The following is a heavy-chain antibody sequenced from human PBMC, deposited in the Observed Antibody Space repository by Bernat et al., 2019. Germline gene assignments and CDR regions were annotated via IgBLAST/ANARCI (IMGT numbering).Heavy chain of an antibody. V-gene: IGHV4-59*08. J-gene: IGHJ5*02. CDR2: FSYNGGT. CDR3: ARLLGSVFGVVEWFDP. Sequence: QVQLQESGPGLVKPSETLSLTCTVSGGSVSSHYWSWIRQPPGKGLEWIGYFSYNGGTNYSPSLKSRVTISVDTSKNHFSLKLSPVTAADTAIYYCARLLGSVFGVVEWFDPWGQGTLVTVSS. CDR1: GGSVSSHY. D-gene: IGHD3-3*02.